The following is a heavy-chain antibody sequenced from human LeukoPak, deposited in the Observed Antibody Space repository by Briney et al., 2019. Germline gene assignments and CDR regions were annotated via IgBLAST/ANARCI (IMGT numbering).Heavy chain of an antibody. D-gene: IGHD3-10*01. Sequence: GASVKVSCKASGYTFTGYYMHWVRQAPGQGLEWMGWINPNSGGTNYAQKFQGRVTMTRDTSISTAYMELSRLRSDDTAVYYCARARADYYYYYMDVWGKGTTVTVSS. CDR1: GYTFTGYY. J-gene: IGHJ6*03. CDR3: ARARADYYYYYMDV. CDR2: INPNSGGT. V-gene: IGHV1-2*02.